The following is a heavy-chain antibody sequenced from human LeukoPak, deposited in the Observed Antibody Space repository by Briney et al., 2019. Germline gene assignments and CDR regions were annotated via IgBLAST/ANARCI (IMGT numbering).Heavy chain of an antibody. D-gene: IGHD3-3*01. V-gene: IGHV3-48*01. CDR3: ARASDFWSGYPLLGNYMDV. CDR2: ISSSSSTI. Sequence: GGSLRLSCAASGFTFSSYSMNWVRQAPGKGLEWVSYISSSSSTIYYADSVKGRFTISRDNAKNSLYLQMNSLRAEDTAVYYCARASDFWSGYPLLGNYMDVWGKGTTVTVSS. CDR1: GFTFSSYS. J-gene: IGHJ6*03.